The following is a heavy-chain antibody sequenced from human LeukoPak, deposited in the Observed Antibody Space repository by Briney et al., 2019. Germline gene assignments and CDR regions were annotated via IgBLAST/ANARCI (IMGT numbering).Heavy chain of an antibody. J-gene: IGHJ4*02. CDR3: ARGPGDYDSSGYYYVDFDY. Sequence: ASVKVSCKASGYTFTGYYMHWVRQAPGQGLEWMGWINPNSGGTNYAQKFQGRVTMTRDTSISTAYMELSRLRSDDTAVYYCARGPGDYDSSGYYYVDFDYWGQGTLVTVSS. V-gene: IGHV1-2*02. CDR2: INPNSGGT. CDR1: GYTFTGYY. D-gene: IGHD3-22*01.